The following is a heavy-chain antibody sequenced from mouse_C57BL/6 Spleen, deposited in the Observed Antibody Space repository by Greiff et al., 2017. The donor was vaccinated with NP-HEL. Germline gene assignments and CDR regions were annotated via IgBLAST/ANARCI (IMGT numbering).Heavy chain of an antibody. J-gene: IGHJ2*01. D-gene: IGHD2-5*01. CDR2: IYPSDSET. V-gene: IGHV1-61*01. CDR1: GYTFTSYW. CDR3: ARGDYSNYVGYFDY. Sequence: VQLQQPGAELVRPGSSVKLSCKASGYTFTSYWMDWVKQRPGQGLEWIGNIYPSDSETHYNQKFKDKATLTVDKSSSTPYMQLSSLTSEDSAVYYCARGDYSNYVGYFDYWGKGTTLTVSS.